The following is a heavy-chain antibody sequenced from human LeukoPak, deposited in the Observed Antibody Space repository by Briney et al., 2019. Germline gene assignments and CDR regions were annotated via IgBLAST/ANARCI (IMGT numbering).Heavy chain of an antibody. J-gene: IGHJ4*02. Sequence: GGSLRLSCAASGFTFSSYAMSWVRQAPGKGLEWVSAISGSGGSTYYADSVKGRFTIFRDNSKNTLYLQMNSLRAEDTAVYYCAKDVLLGSGPFPPSFDYWGQGTLVTVSS. CDR2: ISGSGGST. D-gene: IGHD3-10*01. CDR3: AKDVLLGSGPFPPSFDY. CDR1: GFTFSSYA. V-gene: IGHV3-23*01.